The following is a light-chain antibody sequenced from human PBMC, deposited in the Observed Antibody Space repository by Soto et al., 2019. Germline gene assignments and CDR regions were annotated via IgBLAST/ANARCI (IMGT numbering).Light chain of an antibody. Sequence: FVITHSPVTLAFSPGESAVLSCRASQSVSASLAWYQHKPSQAPRLFIYDASKRAPGIPARFTGSGSGTDFTLTISSLEPEDIAVYYCQVRDVWPSFGKGTKVDIK. CDR1: QSVSAS. CDR2: DAS. J-gene: IGKJ1*01. CDR3: QVRDVWPS. V-gene: IGKV3-11*01.